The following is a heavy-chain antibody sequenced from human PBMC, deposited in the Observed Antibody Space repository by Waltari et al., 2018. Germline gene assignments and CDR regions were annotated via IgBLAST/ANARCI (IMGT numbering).Heavy chain of an antibody. CDR3: ARDPHSSSYFDY. D-gene: IGHD6-6*01. CDR1: GFTFSSYW. J-gene: IGHJ4*02. Sequence: EVQLVESGGGLVQPGGSLRLSCAASGFTFSSYWMSWVRQAPGKGLGWVANIKEDGSEKYYVDSVKGRFTISRDNAKNSLYLQMNSLRAEDTAVYYCARDPHSSSYFDYWGQGTLVTVSS. CDR2: IKEDGSEK. V-gene: IGHV3-7*01.